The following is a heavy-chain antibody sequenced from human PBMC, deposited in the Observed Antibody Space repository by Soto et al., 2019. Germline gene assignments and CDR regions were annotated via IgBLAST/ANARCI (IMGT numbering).Heavy chain of an antibody. D-gene: IGHD3-10*01. V-gene: IGHV3-9*01. Sequence: EVQLVESGGGLVQPGRSLRLSCAASGFTFDDYAMHWVRQAPGKGLEWVSGISWNSGSIGYADSVKGRFTISRDNAKNSLYLQMNSLRAEDTALYYCAIIDYYGSGSYYKKAFDIWGQGTMVTVSS. CDR3: AIIDYYGSGSYYKKAFDI. CDR1: GFTFDDYA. CDR2: ISWNSGSI. J-gene: IGHJ3*02.